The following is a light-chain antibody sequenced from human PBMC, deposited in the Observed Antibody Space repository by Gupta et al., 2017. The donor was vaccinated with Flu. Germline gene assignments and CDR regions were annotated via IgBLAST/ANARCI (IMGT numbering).Light chain of an antibody. V-gene: IGLV1-40*01. CDR3: QSYDSSLSVLWV. J-gene: IGLJ3*02. CDR1: SSNIGAGYD. Sequence: QSVLTQPPSVSGALGQRVTISCTRLSSNIGAGYDVHWYQQLPGTAPKIIIYGYKYRPSGVPDRISGSKSGTSASLAITGLQAEDEADYYCQSYDSSLSVLWVFGGGTKLTVL. CDR2: GYK.